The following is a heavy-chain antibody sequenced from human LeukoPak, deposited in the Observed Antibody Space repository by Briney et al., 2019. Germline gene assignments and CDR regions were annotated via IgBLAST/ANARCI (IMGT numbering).Heavy chain of an antibody. Sequence: GGSLTLSCAAPGFTFSSYWMSWVRQAPGKGLEWVANIKQDGSEKYYVDSVKGRFTIPRDNAKNSLYLQMNSLRAEDTAVYYCARGTSGSYYPDYWGQGTLVTVSS. CDR3: ARGTSGSYYPDY. J-gene: IGHJ4*02. CDR2: IKQDGSEK. CDR1: GFTFSSYW. D-gene: IGHD1-26*01. V-gene: IGHV3-7*01.